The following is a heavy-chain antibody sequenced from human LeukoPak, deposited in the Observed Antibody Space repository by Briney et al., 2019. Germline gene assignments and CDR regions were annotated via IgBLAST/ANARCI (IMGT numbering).Heavy chain of an antibody. Sequence: SVKVSCKASGGTFSSYAISWVRQAPGQGLEWMGGIIPIFGTANYAQKFQGRVTITTDESTSTAYMELSSLKASDTAMYYCARRGSSSWYDWGQGTLVTVSS. V-gene: IGHV1-69*05. D-gene: IGHD6-13*01. CDR2: IIPIFGTA. CDR3: ARRGSSSWYD. J-gene: IGHJ4*02. CDR1: GGTFSSYA.